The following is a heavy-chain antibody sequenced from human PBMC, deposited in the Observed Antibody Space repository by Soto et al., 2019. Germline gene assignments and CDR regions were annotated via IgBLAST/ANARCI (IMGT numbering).Heavy chain of an antibody. CDR2: ISWNSGNK. J-gene: IGHJ4*02. Sequence: EVQLVESGGGLVQPGRSLRLSCAASGFTFDDYAMHWVRQAPGKGLEWVSGISWNSGNKGYADSVKGRFTISRDNAKDAQLLQMNSQRTEDTAFYCGASNDEWGFDYWGQGTLVTVSS. CDR1: GFTFDDYA. D-gene: IGHD1-26*01. CDR3: ASNDEWGFDY. V-gene: IGHV3-9*01.